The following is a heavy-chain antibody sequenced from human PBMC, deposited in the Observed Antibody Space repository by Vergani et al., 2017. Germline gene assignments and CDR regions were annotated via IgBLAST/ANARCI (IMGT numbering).Heavy chain of an antibody. D-gene: IGHD3-3*01. Sequence: QVQLVQSGAEVKKPGSSVKVPCKASGGTFSSYAISWVRQAPGQGLEWMGGIIPIFGTANYAQKFQGRVTITADESTSTAYMELSSLRSEDTAVYYCARRLGVLRENYFDYWGQGTLVTVSS. CDR2: IIPIFGTA. CDR1: GGTFSSYA. J-gene: IGHJ4*02. CDR3: ARRLGVLRENYFDY. V-gene: IGHV1-69*12.